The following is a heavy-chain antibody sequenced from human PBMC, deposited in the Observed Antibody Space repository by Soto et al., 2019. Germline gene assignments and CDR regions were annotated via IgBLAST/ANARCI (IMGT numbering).Heavy chain of an antibody. J-gene: IGHJ4*02. CDR3: ARYCSGGSCSTTGSFDY. V-gene: IGHV1-46*03. Sequence: ASVKVSCKASGYTFTSYYMHWVRQAPGQGLEWMGIINPSGGSTSYAQKFQGRVTMTRDTSTSTVYMEPSSLRSEDTAVYYCARYCSGGSCSTTGSFDYWGQGTLVTVSS. D-gene: IGHD2-15*01. CDR1: GYTFTSYY. CDR2: INPSGGST.